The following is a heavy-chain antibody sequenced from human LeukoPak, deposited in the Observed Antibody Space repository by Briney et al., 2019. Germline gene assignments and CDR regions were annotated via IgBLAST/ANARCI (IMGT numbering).Heavy chain of an antibody. Sequence: SVKVSCKASGGTFSSYAISWVRQAPGQGLEWMGRIIPILGIANYAQKFQGRVTITADKSTSTAYMELSSLRSEDTAVYYCARVESSGDGMDVWGQGTTVTVSS. D-gene: IGHD6-19*01. CDR2: IIPILGIA. J-gene: IGHJ6*02. CDR1: GGTFSSYA. V-gene: IGHV1-69*04. CDR3: ARVESSGDGMDV.